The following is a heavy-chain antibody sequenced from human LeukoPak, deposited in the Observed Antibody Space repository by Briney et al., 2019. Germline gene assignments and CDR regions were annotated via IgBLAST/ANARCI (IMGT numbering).Heavy chain of an antibody. J-gene: IGHJ4*02. Sequence: ASVTVSCKASGYIFTDYYIHWVRQAPGQGPEWMGRINPNSGDTDSAQKFQGRVTMTRFTSITAVYMEMRTLTSDDTAVYYCARVAYGNNATPFDHWGQGTLVIVSS. CDR1: GYIFTDYY. CDR2: INPNSGDT. CDR3: ARVAYGNNATPFDH. D-gene: IGHD4-11*01. V-gene: IGHV1-2*06.